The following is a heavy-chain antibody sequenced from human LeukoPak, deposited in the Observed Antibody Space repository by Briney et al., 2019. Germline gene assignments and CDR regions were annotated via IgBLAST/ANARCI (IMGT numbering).Heavy chain of an antibody. V-gene: IGHV3-7*01. Sequence: GGSLRLSCAASGFTFSSYWMSWVRQAPGKGLEWVANIKQDGSEKYYVDSVKGRFTISRDNAKNSLYLQMNSLRAEDTAVYYCAREEGIAAERYFDYWGQGTLVTVSS. CDR2: IKQDGSEK. CDR1: GFTFSSYW. D-gene: IGHD6-13*01. J-gene: IGHJ4*02. CDR3: AREEGIAAERYFDY.